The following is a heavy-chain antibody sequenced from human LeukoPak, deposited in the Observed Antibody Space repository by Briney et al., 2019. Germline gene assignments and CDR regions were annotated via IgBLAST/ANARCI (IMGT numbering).Heavy chain of an antibody. D-gene: IGHD1-26*01. CDR2: INPSGGST. CDR1: GYTFTSYY. V-gene: IGHV1-46*01. J-gene: IGHJ3*02. Sequence: ASVKVSCKASGYTFTSYYMHWVRQAPGQGLEWMGIINPSGGSTSYAQKFQGRVTMTRDTSTSTVYMELSSLRSEDTAVYYCARGGAPSGSSNGDAFDIWGQGTMVTVSS. CDR3: ARGGAPSGSSNGDAFDI.